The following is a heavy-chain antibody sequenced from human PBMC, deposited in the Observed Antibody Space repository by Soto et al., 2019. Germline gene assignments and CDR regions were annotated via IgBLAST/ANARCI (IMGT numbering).Heavy chain of an antibody. CDR1: GGSISSYF. Sequence: QVQLQESGPGLVKPSETLSLTCTVSGGSISSYFWTWIRQPAGKGLEWVGRIYDTGSTNSNPSLKSRVSMSVDTAQNQFSLKLSSVTAADTAVYYCARLGTNGQTLDYWGQGTLVTVSS. J-gene: IGHJ4*02. D-gene: IGHD3-16*01. V-gene: IGHV4-4*07. CDR2: IYDTGST. CDR3: ARLGTNGQTLDY.